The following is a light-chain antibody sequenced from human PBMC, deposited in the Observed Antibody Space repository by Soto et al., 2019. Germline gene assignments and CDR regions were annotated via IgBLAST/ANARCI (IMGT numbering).Light chain of an antibody. CDR3: QQYRSSPPVYT. CDR1: QSVTSNY. CDR2: GAS. J-gene: IGKJ2*01. Sequence: EIVLTQSPGTLSLSPGERATLSCRTSQSVTSNYLAWYQQKPGQAPRLLIYGASSRATGIPDRFSGSGSGTDFPLTISRLEPEDFAVYYCQQYRSSPPVYTFGQGTKLVIK. V-gene: IGKV3-20*01.